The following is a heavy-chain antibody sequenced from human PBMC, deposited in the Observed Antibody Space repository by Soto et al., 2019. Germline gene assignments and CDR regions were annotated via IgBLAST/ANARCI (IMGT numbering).Heavy chain of an antibody. D-gene: IGHD6-6*01. CDR2: IYYSGST. CDR1: GGSISSGDYY. CDR3: ARDGYSSSSDLFYAFDI. J-gene: IGHJ3*02. V-gene: IGHV4-30-4*01. Sequence: SENLSLTCTVSGGSISSGDYYWSWIRQPPGKGLEWIGYIYYSGSTYYNPSLKSRVTISVDTSKNQFSLKLSSVTAADTAVYYCARDGYSSSSDLFYAFDIWGQGTMVTVSS.